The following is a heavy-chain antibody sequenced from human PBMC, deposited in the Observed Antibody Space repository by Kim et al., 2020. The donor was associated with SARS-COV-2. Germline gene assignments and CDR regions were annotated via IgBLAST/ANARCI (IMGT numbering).Heavy chain of an antibody. CDR1: GYTFTSYG. Sequence: ASVKVSCKASGYTFTSYGISWVRQAPGQGLEWMGWISAYNGNTNYAQKLQGRVTMTTDTSTSTAYMELRSLRSDDTAVYYCARDVSPYYYDSSGYYEWGQGTLVTVSS. J-gene: IGHJ4*02. CDR3: ARDVSPYYYDSSGYYE. V-gene: IGHV1-18*01. CDR2: ISAYNGNT. D-gene: IGHD3-22*01.